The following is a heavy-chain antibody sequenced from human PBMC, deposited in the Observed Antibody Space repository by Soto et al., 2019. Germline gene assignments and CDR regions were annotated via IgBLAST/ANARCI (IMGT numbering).Heavy chain of an antibody. J-gene: IGHJ4*02. V-gene: IGHV3-30-3*01. Sequence: PGGSLRLSCTASGFTFSSHAMTWVRQAPGKGLEWVAVISYDGSNKYYADSVKGRFTISRDNSKNTLYLQMNSLRAEDTAVYYCARGLITMLVVSRLGVDYWGQGTLVTVSS. CDR2: ISYDGSNK. D-gene: IGHD3-22*01. CDR1: GFTFSSHA. CDR3: ARGLITMLVVSRLGVDY.